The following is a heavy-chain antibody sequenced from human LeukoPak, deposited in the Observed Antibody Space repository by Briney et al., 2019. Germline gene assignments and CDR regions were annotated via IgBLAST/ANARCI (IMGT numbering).Heavy chain of an antibody. D-gene: IGHD3-16*02. CDR3: AKDSSMRDYVWGSYPTPRGYFDY. J-gene: IGHJ4*02. Sequence: GGSLRLSCAASGFTFSSYGMHWVRQAPGKGLEWVAFIRYDGSNKYYADSVEGRFTISRDNSKNTLYLQMNSLRAEDTAVYYCAKDSSMRDYVWGSYPTPRGYFDYWGEGTLVTVSS. CDR1: GFTFSSYG. V-gene: IGHV3-30*02. CDR2: IRYDGSNK.